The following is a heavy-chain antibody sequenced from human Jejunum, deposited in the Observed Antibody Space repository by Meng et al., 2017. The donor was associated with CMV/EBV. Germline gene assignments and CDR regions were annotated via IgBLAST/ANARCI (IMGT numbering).Heavy chain of an antibody. CDR2: FYSSDTY. J-gene: IGHJ4*02. V-gene: IGHV4-4*07. D-gene: IGHD1-26*01. Sequence: QVQLYGSVPGLVKPSVTLALTCVVLGGSVNNYYWSWIRQSLWKGLEWIGRFYSSDTYNYHPSLDSRVTMSLDTSKNQFSLNLRSVTGADTATYYCARGPGASTREGFDYWGLGTLVTVSS. CDR1: GGSVNNYY. CDR3: ARGPGASTREGFDY.